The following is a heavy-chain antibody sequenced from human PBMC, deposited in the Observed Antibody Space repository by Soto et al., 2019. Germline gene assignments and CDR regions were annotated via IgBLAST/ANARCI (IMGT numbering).Heavy chain of an antibody. CDR3: AVYDEGGSFCDLGY. J-gene: IGHJ4*02. CDR2: ILHDGNKK. Sequence: QVQLVESGGGVVQPGRSLRLSCAASGFTFSNYIMHWVRQAPGKGLEWVAIILHDGNKKYYADSVKGRFTISRDNSKNASYLKMNSLGPGVTATYYCAVYDEGGSFCDLGYWGQGTLVTVSS. V-gene: IGHV3-30-3*01. CDR1: GFTFSNYI. D-gene: IGHD1-26*01.